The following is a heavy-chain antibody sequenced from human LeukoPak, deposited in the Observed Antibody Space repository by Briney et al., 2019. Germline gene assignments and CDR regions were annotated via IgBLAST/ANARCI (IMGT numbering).Heavy chain of an antibody. D-gene: IGHD5-18*01. CDR3: ARVGYSYGLDY. CDR1: GFTFSSYE. V-gene: IGHV3-48*03. J-gene: IGHJ4*02. Sequence: GGSLRLSCAASGFTFSSYEMNWVRQAPGKGLEWVSYISSSGSTIYYADSVKGRSTISRDNAKNSLYLQMNSLRAEDTAVYYCARVGYSYGLDYWGQGTLVTVSS. CDR2: ISSSGSTI.